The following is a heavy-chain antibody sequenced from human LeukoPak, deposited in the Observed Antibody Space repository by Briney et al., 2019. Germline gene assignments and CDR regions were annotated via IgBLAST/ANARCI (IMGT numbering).Heavy chain of an antibody. J-gene: IGHJ5*02. Sequence: SETLSLTCTVSGGSISSYYWSWIRQPSGKGLEWIGYIYYSGSTNYNPSLKSRVTISVDTSKNQFSLKLGSVTAADTAVYYCARANGSGTDGWFDPWGQGTLVTVSS. CDR1: GGSISSYY. D-gene: IGHD3-10*01. V-gene: IGHV4-59*01. CDR3: ARANGSGTDGWFDP. CDR2: IYYSGST.